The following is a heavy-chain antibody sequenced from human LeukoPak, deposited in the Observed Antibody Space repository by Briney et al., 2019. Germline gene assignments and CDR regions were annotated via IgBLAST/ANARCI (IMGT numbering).Heavy chain of an antibody. D-gene: IGHD6-13*01. J-gene: IGHJ5*02. CDR1: GFTFSAYG. V-gene: IGHV3-30*02. CDR3: ARNRAAAGDWLDP. CDR2: IRYDGRIK. Sequence: PGGSLRISCAASGFTFSAYGVHWVRQAPGKGLEWVAFIRYDGRIKNYADSVKGRFTISRDNSKNTLYLQMNSLTTEDTSLYYCARNRAAAGDWLDPWGHGTLVIVSS.